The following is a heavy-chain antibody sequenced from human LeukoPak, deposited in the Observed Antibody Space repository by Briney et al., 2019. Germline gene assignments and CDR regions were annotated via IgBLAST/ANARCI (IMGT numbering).Heavy chain of an antibody. CDR1: GGSISSGSYY. V-gene: IGHV4-61*09. Sequence: SETLSLTCTVSGGSISSGSYYWSWIRQPAGKELEWIGHIYTTGRTSYNPSLKSRVTISVDTSKNQFSLRLSSVTAADTAVYYCAREGWDLNALDIWGQGTMVTVSP. J-gene: IGHJ3*02. D-gene: IGHD1-26*01. CDR2: IYTTGRT. CDR3: AREGWDLNALDI.